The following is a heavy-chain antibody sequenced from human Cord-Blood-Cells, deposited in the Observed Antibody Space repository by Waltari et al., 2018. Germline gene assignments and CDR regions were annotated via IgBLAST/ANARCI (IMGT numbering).Heavy chain of an antibody. CDR1: GYTFTSYY. CDR3: ARGIAADGAFDI. J-gene: IGHJ3*02. V-gene: IGHV1-46*01. CDR2: INPSGGST. Sequence: QVQLVQSGAEVKKPGASVKVSCKASGYTFTSYYMHWVRKAPGQGLEWMGIINPSGGSTSYAQKCQGRVTMTRDTSTSTVYMELSSLRSEDTAVYYCARGIAADGAFDIWGQGTMVTVSS. D-gene: IGHD6-13*01.